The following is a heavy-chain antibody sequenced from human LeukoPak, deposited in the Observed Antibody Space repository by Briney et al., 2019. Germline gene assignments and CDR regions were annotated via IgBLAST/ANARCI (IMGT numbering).Heavy chain of an antibody. D-gene: IGHD6-6*01. V-gene: IGHV3-9*03. J-gene: IGHJ4*02. CDR3: AKDETYSSSSGFDY. CDR2: ISWSSGSI. Sequence: PGGSLRLSCAASGFTFDDYAMHWVRQAPGKGLEWVSGISWSSGSIGYADSVKGRFTISRDNAKNSLYLQMNSLRAEDMALYYCAKDETYSSSSGFDYWGQGTLVTVSS. CDR1: GFTFDDYA.